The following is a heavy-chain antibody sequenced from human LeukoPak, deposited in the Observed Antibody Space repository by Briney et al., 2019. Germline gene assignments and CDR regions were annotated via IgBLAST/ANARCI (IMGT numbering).Heavy chain of an antibody. CDR3: ARGGHSSGYYHTYYFDY. D-gene: IGHD3-22*01. CDR2: IYYSGST. Sequence: SETLSLTCTVSSGSFRTYYWSWIRQPPGKGLEWIGYIYYSGSTNYNPSLKSRVTISADTSKNQFSLKLSSVTAADTAVYYCARGGHSSGYYHTYYFDYWGQGTLVTVSS. V-gene: IGHV4-59*01. CDR1: SGSFRTYY. J-gene: IGHJ4*02.